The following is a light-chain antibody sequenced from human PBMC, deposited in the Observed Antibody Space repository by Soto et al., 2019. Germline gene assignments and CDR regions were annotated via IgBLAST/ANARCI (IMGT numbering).Light chain of an antibody. CDR1: QGISNY. CDR2: AAS. CDR3: QKYNSAPRAT. Sequence: DIQMTQSPSSLSASVGDRVTITCRASQGISNYLAWYQQKPGKVPKLLIYAASTLQSGVPSRFSGSGSGTDFTLTISSLQPEDVATYYCQKYNSAPRATFGQGTKVDIK. V-gene: IGKV1-27*01. J-gene: IGKJ1*01.